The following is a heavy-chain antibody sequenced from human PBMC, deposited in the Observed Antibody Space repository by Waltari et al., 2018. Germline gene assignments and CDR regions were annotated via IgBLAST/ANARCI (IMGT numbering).Heavy chain of an antibody. V-gene: IGHV3-23*03. CDR3: AKDLRDYSNDY. CDR1: GFALCTYA. Sequence: EQLLESGGGLLQSGGSLKRSCAASGFALCTYAIPCIRQAPGKGLEWVSLIYGGGSPTHYADSVKGRFTISRDDSKNTLFLEMNSLRVEDTAVYYCAKDLRDYSNDYWGQGTLVTVSS. D-gene: IGHD4-4*01. CDR2: IYGGGSPT. J-gene: IGHJ4*02.